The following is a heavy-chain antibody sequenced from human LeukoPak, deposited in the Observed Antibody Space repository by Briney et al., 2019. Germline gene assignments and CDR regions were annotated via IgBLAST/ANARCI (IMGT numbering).Heavy chain of an antibody. J-gene: IGHJ4*01. CDR1: GFTFSGYD. CDR3: AKDIAAAGGPCAC. Sequence: GRSMRLSCAASGFTFSGYDMHWVGQAPGKGLEWVALIRSDGSDKYYADSVKGRFTISRDNSKNTLFLQMNSLRAEDTAVYYCAKDIAAAGGPCACWGRGRLVSVSS. D-gene: IGHD6-13*01. V-gene: IGHV3-33*06. CDR2: IRSDGSDK.